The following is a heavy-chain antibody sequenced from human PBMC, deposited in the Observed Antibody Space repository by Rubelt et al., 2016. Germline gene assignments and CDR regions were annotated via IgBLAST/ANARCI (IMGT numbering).Heavy chain of an antibody. J-gene: IGHJ3*02. D-gene: IGHD1-26*01. Sequence: IYYRDSVKDRFTVSRDNAKKSLFLQMDSLRAEDTAVYYCATRSGSYLDDAFDIWGQGTMVTVSS. CDR2: I. CDR3: ATRSGSYLDDAFDI. V-gene: IGHV3-21*01.